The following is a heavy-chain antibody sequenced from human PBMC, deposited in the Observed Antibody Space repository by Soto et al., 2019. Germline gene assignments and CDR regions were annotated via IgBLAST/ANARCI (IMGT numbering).Heavy chain of an antibody. D-gene: IGHD6-25*01. V-gene: IGHV1-69*01. CDR1: GGTFSGYS. Sequence: QVRLVQSGPEMRRPGSSVTVSCQASGGTFSGYSVNWVRQAPGQGLEWMGEIIPIFDTTTHAPRFQGRLTFTADASTPNVFLVLNSLTPDDKAVYYCARRGGRGLDFWGQGTTVTVAS. J-gene: IGHJ6*02. CDR3: ARRGGRGLDF. CDR2: IIPIFDTT.